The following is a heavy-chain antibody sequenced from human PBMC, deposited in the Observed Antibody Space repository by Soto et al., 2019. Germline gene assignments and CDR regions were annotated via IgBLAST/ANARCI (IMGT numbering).Heavy chain of an antibody. CDR2: ISSSDRTT. Sequence: EVQLVESGGGLVQPGVSLRLSCAASGFSFSNYEMNWVRQAPGKGLEWISYISSSDRTTYYADSVKGRFTISRDNAKNSLYLQMNSLRAEDTGVYYCARNRGGNGITSIFSDNWGQGTLVTVSS. V-gene: IGHV3-48*03. CDR3: ARNRGGNGITSIFSDN. D-gene: IGHD1-7*01. J-gene: IGHJ4*02. CDR1: GFSFSNYE.